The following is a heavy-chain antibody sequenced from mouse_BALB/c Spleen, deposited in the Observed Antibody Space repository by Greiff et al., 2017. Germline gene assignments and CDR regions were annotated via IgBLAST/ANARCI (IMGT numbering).Heavy chain of an antibody. D-gene: IGHD1-2*01. V-gene: IGHV1-7*01. CDR2: INPSTGYT. CDR1: GYTFTSYW. J-gene: IGHJ2*01. Sequence: QVQLQQSGAELAKPGASVKMSCKASGYTFTSYWMHWVKQRPGQGLEWIGYINPSTGYTEYNQKFKDKATLTADKSSSTAYMQLSSLTSEDSAVYYCARLLLRLPGDFDYWGQGTTLTVSS. CDR3: ARLLLRLPGDFDY.